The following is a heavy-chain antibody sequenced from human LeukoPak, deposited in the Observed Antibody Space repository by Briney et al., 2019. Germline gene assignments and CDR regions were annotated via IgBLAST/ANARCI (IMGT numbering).Heavy chain of an antibody. CDR1: GSIFTNYY. CDR3: ARGLPGTFDF. CDR2: INPSVTT. Sequence: GASVKLSCTASGSIFTNYYMYWMRQAPGQGLEWKGIINPSVTTTYAQKFQGRDTMTRDTSTSRVYMELSRLRSEDTAVYYCARGLPGTFDFWGQGTLVTVSS. V-gene: IGHV1-46*03. J-gene: IGHJ4*02.